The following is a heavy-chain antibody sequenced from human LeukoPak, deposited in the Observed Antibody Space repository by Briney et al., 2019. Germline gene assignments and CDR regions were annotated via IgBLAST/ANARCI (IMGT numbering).Heavy chain of an antibody. V-gene: IGHV6-1*01. J-gene: IGHJ5*02. D-gene: IGHD2-2*01. CDR1: GDSVSSNSAA. CDR2: TYYRSTWYN. CDR3: ARRLTQYDCFDP. Sequence: SQTLSLTCAISGDSVSSNSAAWNWIRQSPSRGLEWLGRTYYRSTWYNDYAVSVRGRITVNPDTSKNQFSLHLNSVTPEDTAVYYCARRLTQYDCFDPWGQGILVTVSS.